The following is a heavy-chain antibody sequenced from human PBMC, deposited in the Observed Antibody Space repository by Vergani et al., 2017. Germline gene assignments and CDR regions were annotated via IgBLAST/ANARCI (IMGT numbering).Heavy chain of an antibody. CDR3: ARGPGTVDY. Sequence: QLQLQESGPGLVKPSETLSLTCTVSGGSISSSSYYWGWIRQPPGKGLEWIGCIYYSGSTYYNPSLKSRVTISVDTSKNQFSLKLRAVTAADTAVYYCARGPGTVDYWGQGTLVTVSS. CDR1: GGSISSSSYY. CDR2: IYYSGST. V-gene: IGHV4-39*07. J-gene: IGHJ4*02.